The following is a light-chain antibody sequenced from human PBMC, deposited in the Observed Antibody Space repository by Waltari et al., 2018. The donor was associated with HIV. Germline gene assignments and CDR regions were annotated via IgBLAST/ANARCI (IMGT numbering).Light chain of an antibody. Sequence: QSVLTQPPSVSAAPGQTVTLPCSGTSSNLGNNYVSWYHQDPGTTPKLLIYETSKRPSGIPGRCSGSKSGTAATLGITGVQTADEADYYCGTWDDSLGAVVFGGGTRVTV. J-gene: IGLJ2*01. CDR1: SSNLGNNY. CDR2: ETS. CDR3: GTWDDSLGAVV. V-gene: IGLV1-51*02.